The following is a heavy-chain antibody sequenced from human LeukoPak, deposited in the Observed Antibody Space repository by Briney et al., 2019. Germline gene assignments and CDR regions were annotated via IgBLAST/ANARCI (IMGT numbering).Heavy chain of an antibody. CDR1: GGSINSYY. Sequence: SETLSPTCTVSGGSINSYYWSWIRQPPGKGLEWIGYIYYSGSTNYNPSLKSRVTMSVDTSKNQSSLSLSSVTAADTAVYYCARGTTVITYFDLWGRGTLVTVSS. CDR2: IYYSGST. V-gene: IGHV4-59*01. J-gene: IGHJ2*01. CDR3: ARGTTVITYFDL. D-gene: IGHD4-23*01.